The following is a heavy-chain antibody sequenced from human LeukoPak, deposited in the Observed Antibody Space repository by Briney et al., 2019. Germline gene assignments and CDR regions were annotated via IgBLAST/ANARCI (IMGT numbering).Heavy chain of an antibody. CDR3: ARDSRGFGLGY. Sequence: PSETLSLTCTVSGGSISSYYWSWIRQPPGKGLEWIGCIYYSGSTNYNPSLKSRVTISVDTSKNQFSLKLSSVTAADTAVYCCARDSRGFGLGYWGQGTLVTVSS. CDR1: GGSISSYY. J-gene: IGHJ4*02. CDR2: IYYSGST. V-gene: IGHV4-59*01. D-gene: IGHD3-10*01.